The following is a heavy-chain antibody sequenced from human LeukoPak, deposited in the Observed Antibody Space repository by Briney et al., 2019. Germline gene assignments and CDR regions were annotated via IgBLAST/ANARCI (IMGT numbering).Heavy chain of an antibody. J-gene: IGHJ4*02. CDR2: LYTSGAT. CDR3: ARDLSGSLYFDY. D-gene: IGHD3-10*01. Sequence: PSETLSLTCTVSGGSISSSSYCWGWIRQPAGMGLVWIGRLYTSGATDYNPSHKSRVTISGDTSKNQCSLKLNSVTAADTAVYYCARDLSGSLYFDYWGQGILVTVSS. V-gene: IGHV4-61*02. CDR1: GGSISSSSYC.